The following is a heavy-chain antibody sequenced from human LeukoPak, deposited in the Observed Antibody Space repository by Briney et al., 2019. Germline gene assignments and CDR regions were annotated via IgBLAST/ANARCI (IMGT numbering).Heavy chain of an antibody. V-gene: IGHV4-34*01. CDR3: ARGGIGSSSLIDY. CDR1: GGSFRGYQ. Sequence: SETLSLTCAVYGGSFRGYQWRWIRQPPGKGLEWIGEIIHCGSTNYNSSLKSRVTISVDTSKNQFSLKLSSVTAAETAVYCCARGGIGSSSLIDYWGQGTLATVSS. D-gene: IGHD6-13*01. J-gene: IGHJ4*02. CDR2: IIHCGST.